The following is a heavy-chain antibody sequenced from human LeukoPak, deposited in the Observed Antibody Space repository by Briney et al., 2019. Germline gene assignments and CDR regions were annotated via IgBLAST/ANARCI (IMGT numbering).Heavy chain of an antibody. D-gene: IGHD1-26*01. CDR1: GGTFSSYT. CDR3: AREGVGSEGWFDP. J-gene: IGHJ5*02. V-gene: IGHV1-69*04. CDR2: IIPIPGIA. Sequence: SVKVSCKASGGTFSSYTISWVRQAPGQGLEWMGRIIPIPGIANYAQKFQGRVTITADKSTSTAYMELSSLRSEDTAVYYCAREGVGSEGWFDPWGQGTLVTVSS.